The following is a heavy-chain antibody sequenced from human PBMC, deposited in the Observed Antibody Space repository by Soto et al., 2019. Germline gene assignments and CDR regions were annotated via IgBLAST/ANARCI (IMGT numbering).Heavy chain of an antibody. CDR2: IYYSGST. D-gene: IGHD3-16*02. CDR3: ARVSLPSRGGAFDI. CDR1: GGSISSGGYY. Sequence: PSETLSLTCTVSGGSISSGGYYWSWIRQHPGKGLEWIGYIYYSGSTYYNPSLKSRVTISVDTSKNQFSLKLSSVTAADTAVYYCARVSLPSRGGAFDIWGQGTMVTVSS. J-gene: IGHJ3*02. V-gene: IGHV4-31*03.